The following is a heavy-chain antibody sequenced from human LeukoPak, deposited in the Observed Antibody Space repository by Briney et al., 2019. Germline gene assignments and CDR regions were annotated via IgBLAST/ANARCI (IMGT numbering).Heavy chain of an antibody. CDR2: ISSSGSTI. CDR3: AKDSTMIRGVILGDDRYYYYMDV. V-gene: IGHV3-48*03. Sequence: GGSLRLSCAASGFTFSSYEMNWVRQAPGKGLEWVSYISSSGSTIYYADSVKGRFTISRDSSKNTVDLQMNSLRVEDTAIYYCAKDSTMIRGVILGDDRYYYYMDVWGKGTTVTVSS. J-gene: IGHJ6*03. CDR1: GFTFSSYE. D-gene: IGHD3-10*01.